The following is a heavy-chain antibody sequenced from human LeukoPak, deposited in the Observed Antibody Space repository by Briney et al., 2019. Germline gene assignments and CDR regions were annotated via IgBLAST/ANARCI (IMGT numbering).Heavy chain of an antibody. CDR3: ARGGHYDILTGYFGPHDAFDI. V-gene: IGHV4-59*01. Sequence: ASETLSLTCTVSGGSISSYYWSWIRQPPGKGLEWIGYIYYSGSTNYNPSLKSRVTISVDTSKNQFSLKLSSVTAADTAVYYCARGGHYDILTGYFGPHDAFDIWGQGTMVTVSS. CDR1: GGSISSYY. D-gene: IGHD3-9*01. J-gene: IGHJ3*02. CDR2: IYYSGST.